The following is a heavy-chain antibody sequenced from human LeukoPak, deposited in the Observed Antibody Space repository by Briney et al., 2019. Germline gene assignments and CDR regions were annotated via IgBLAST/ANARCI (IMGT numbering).Heavy chain of an antibody. D-gene: IGHD5-12*01. CDR1: GGSFSGYY. CDR3: ARRYVDQVVDY. CDR2: INHSGST. V-gene: IGHV4-34*01. J-gene: IGHJ4*02. Sequence: TASETLSLTCAVYGGSFSGYYWSWIRQPPGKGLEWIGEINHSGSTNYNPSLKSRVTISVDTSKNQFSLKLSSVTAADTAVYYCARRYVDQVVDYWGQGTLVTVSS.